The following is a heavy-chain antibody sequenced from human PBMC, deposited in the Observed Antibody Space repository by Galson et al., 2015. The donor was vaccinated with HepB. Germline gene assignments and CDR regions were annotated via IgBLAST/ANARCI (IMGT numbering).Heavy chain of an antibody. V-gene: IGHV3-15*01. J-gene: IGHJ5*02. CDR3: VIEVPSGFDP. CDR1: GFSLSDYW. Sequence: SLRLSCAASGFSLSDYWMSWVRQAPEKGLEWIGRIRSKGDGGTADHAANVKGRFTISKDDSKNTLFLQINSLEIEDTAVYYCVIEVPSGFDPWGQGTLVTVSS. CDR2: IRSKGDGGTA.